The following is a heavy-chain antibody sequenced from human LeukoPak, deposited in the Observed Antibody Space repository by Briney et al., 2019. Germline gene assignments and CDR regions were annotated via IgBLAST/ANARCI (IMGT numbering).Heavy chain of an antibody. CDR2: ITSSGTTI. Sequence: GSSLILSCSSSGFTFSRSGMGWVRQAPGKGVEWVSYITSSGTTIYYADSVKGRFTSSRDNAKSSMYLQMNSLRAEDLAVYYCGRGYGNFDYWGQGTLVTVSS. J-gene: IGHJ4*02. D-gene: IGHD5-18*01. CDR3: GRGYGNFDY. CDR1: GFTFSRSG. V-gene: IGHV3-48*03.